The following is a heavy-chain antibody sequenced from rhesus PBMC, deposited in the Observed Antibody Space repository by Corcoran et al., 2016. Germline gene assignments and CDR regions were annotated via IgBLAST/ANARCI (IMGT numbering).Heavy chain of an antibody. CDR3: ARGEYYYEDAFDF. CDR2: IYGSGSST. J-gene: IGHJ3*01. Sequence: QLQLQESGPGLVKPSETLSVTCAVPGGSISSSYWRWIRQAPGKGLEWIGYIYGSGSSTNYNPSLKSRVTLSVDTSKNQLSLKLSSVTTADTAVYYCARGEYYYEDAFDFWGQGLRVTVSS. CDR1: GGSISSSY. D-gene: IGHD3-28*01. V-gene: IGHV4-169*01.